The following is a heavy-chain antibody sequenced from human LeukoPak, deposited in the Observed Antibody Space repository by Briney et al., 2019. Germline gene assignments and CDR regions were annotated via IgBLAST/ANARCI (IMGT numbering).Heavy chain of an antibody. V-gene: IGHV3-23*01. D-gene: IGHD6-19*01. J-gene: IGHJ4*02. CDR1: GFTFSSYA. CDR2: ISGSGGST. CDR3: AKALLDSGWYGESVDY. Sequence: PGGSLRLSCAASGFTFSSYAMSWVRQAPGKGLEWVSAISGSGGSTYYADSVKGRFTISRDNSKNTLYLQMNSLRAEDTAVYYCAKALLDSGWYGESVDYWGQGTLVTVSS.